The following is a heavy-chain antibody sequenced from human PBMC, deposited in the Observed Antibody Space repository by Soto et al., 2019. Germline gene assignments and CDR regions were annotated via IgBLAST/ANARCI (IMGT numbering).Heavy chain of an antibody. Sequence: QVQLQESGPGLVKPSGTLSLTCAVSGASISSGWWTWVRQPPGKGQEWIGETLYSGRTNYNSSLNSRVTISIDKSKKQFSLNLSSVTAADTAVYYCSSRVTDAPTWGQGTLVTVSS. D-gene: IGHD3-10*01. V-gene: IGHV4-4*02. J-gene: IGHJ5*02. CDR1: GASISSGW. CDR2: TLYSGRT. CDR3: SSRVTDAPT.